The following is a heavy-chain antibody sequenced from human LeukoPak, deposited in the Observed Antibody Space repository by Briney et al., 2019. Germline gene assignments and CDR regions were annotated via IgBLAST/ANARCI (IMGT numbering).Heavy chain of an antibody. CDR3: AKDHGYRGFGELAAQYFDY. D-gene: IGHD3-10*01. CDR1: GFTFSSYG. V-gene: IGHV3-33*06. Sequence: GGSLRLSCAASGFTFSSYGMHWVRQAPGKGLEWVAVIWYDGSNKYYADSVKGRFTISRDNSKDTLYLQMNSLRAEDTAVYYCAKDHGYRGFGELAAQYFDYWGQGTLVTVSS. J-gene: IGHJ4*02. CDR2: IWYDGSNK.